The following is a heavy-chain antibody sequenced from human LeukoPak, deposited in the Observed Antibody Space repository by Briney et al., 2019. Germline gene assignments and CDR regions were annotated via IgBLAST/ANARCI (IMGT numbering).Heavy chain of an antibody. J-gene: IGHJ4*02. CDR1: GGSFSGYY. CDR2: INHGGST. Sequence: SETLSLTCAVYGGSFSGYYWSWIRQPPGKGLEWIGEINHGGSTNYNPSLKSRVTISVDTSKNQFSLKLSSVTAADTAVYYCANLYGSGPSAYWGQGTLVTVSS. D-gene: IGHD3-10*01. CDR3: ANLYGSGPSAY. V-gene: IGHV4-34*01.